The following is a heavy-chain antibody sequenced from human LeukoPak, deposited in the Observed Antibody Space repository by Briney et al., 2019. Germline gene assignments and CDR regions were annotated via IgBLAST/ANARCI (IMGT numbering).Heavy chain of an antibody. CDR1: GGTFSSYA. CDR3: ARADIVANPSFDY. Sequence: AASVKVSCKASGGTFSSYAISWVRQAPGQGLEWMGGIIPIFGTANYAQKFQGRVTITADESTSTAYMELSSPGSEDTAVYYCARADIVANPSFDYWGQGTLVTVSS. CDR2: IIPIFGTA. J-gene: IGHJ4*02. V-gene: IGHV1-69*13. D-gene: IGHD5-12*01.